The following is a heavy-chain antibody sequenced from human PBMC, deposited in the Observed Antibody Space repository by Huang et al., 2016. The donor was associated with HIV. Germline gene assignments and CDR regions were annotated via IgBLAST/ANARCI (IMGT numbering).Heavy chain of an antibody. CDR1: GYTFTKYG. V-gene: IGHV7-4-1*02. J-gene: IGHJ3*02. D-gene: IGHD2-21*02. CDR2: INADTCKP. Sequence: QVQLVQSGSELKKPGASVKVSCKASGYTFTKYGVHWVRQAPGQGLGWMGLINADTCKPRYAQGLTGRFVFSLDPAVNTAYLQISSLKAADSAIYYCVRVRRVMDTYCVADCSTLEAFDIWGQGTVVTVSA. CDR3: VRVRRVMDTYCVADCSTLEAFDI.